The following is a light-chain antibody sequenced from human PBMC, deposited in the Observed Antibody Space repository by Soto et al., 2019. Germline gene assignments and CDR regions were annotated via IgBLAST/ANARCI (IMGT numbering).Light chain of an antibody. J-gene: IGKJ5*01. Sequence: EIALTQSPGTLSLSPGERATLSCRASQSVNNNYLAWYQQKPGQAPRLLMYGASTRATGIPDRFSGSGSGTEFTLTISRLEPEDFAVYYCQQYGTSPITFGQGTRLEIK. CDR2: GAS. CDR3: QQYGTSPIT. CDR1: QSVNNNY. V-gene: IGKV3-20*01.